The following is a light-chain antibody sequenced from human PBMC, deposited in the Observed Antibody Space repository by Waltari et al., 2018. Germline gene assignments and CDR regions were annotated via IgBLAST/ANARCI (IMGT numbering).Light chain of an antibody. Sequence: EIVMTQSPATLSVSPGERVTLACRASQSVISSLAWYQQKPGQAPKVLIYRASTRATGIPARFSGRGSGTEFTLTISSLQSEDFAVYYCQQYIDWPLTFGGGTKVEIK. CDR1: QSVISS. J-gene: IGKJ4*01. V-gene: IGKV3-15*01. CDR3: QQYIDWPLT. CDR2: RAS.